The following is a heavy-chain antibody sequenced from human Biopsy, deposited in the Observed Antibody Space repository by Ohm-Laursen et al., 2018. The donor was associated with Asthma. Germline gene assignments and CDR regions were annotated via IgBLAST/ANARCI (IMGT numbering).Heavy chain of an antibody. J-gene: IGHJ5*02. CDR2: IKQDGSEK. Sequence: SLRLSCAASGFTFSSYWMSGVRQAPGKGLEWVANIKQDGSEKYYVDSVKGRFTISRDNAKNSLYLQMNSLGAEDTAVYYCARDRPITMVRGVIITFDPWGQGTLVTVSS. D-gene: IGHD3-10*01. CDR1: GFTFSSYW. V-gene: IGHV3-7*05. CDR3: ARDRPITMVRGVIITFDP.